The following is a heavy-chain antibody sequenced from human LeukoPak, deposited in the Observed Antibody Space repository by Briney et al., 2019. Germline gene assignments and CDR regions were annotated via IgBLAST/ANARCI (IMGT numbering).Heavy chain of an antibody. CDR1: GGSISGYY. CDR3: ARTYCSSTSCYAASGMDV. CDR2: IYYSGST. Sequence: PSETLSLTCTVSGGSISGYYWSWIRKPPGKGLEWIGYIYYSGSTNYNPSLKSRVTIPVDTSKNQFSLKLSSVTAADTAVYYCARTYCSSTSCYAASGMDVWGQGTTVTVSS. D-gene: IGHD2-2*01. J-gene: IGHJ6*02. V-gene: IGHV4-59*01.